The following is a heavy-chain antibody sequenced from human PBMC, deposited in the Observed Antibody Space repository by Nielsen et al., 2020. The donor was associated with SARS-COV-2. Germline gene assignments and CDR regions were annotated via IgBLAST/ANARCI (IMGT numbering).Heavy chain of an antibody. CDR2: LYYSGST. CDR1: GGSISSYY. Sequence: SETLSLTCTVSGGSISSYYWSWIRQPPGKGLEWIGYLYYSGSTNYNPSLKSRVTISVDTSKNQFSLKLSSVTAADTAVYYCARVRITMIVVVDAFDIWGQGTMVTVSS. J-gene: IGHJ3*02. CDR3: ARVRITMIVVVDAFDI. V-gene: IGHV4-59*12. D-gene: IGHD3-22*01.